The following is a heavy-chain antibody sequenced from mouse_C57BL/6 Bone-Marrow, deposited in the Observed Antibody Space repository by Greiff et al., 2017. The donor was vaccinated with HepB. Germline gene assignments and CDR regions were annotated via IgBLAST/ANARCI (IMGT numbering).Heavy chain of an antibody. D-gene: IGHD1-1*01. Sequence: EVQRVESGGGLVQPGGSLKLSCAASGFTFSDYYMYWVRQTPEKRLEWVAYISNGGGSTYYPDTVKGRFTISRDNAKNTLYLQMSRLKSEDTAMYYCARQGFITPFAYWGQGTLVTVSA. J-gene: IGHJ3*01. V-gene: IGHV5-12*01. CDR1: GFTFSDYY. CDR3: ARQGFITPFAY. CDR2: ISNGGGST.